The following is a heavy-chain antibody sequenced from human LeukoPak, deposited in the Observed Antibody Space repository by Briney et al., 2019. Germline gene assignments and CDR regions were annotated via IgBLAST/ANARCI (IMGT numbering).Heavy chain of an antibody. V-gene: IGHV4-34*01. CDR2: INHSGST. CDR3: ARARNCSGGSCYGGVGY. CDR1: GGSFSGYY. J-gene: IGHJ4*02. Sequence: PSETLSLTCAVYGGSFSGYYWSWIRQPPGKGLEWIGEINHSGSTNYNPSLKSRVTISVDTSKNQFSLKLSSVTAADTAVYYCARARNCSGGSCYGGVGYWGQGTLVTVSS. D-gene: IGHD2-15*01.